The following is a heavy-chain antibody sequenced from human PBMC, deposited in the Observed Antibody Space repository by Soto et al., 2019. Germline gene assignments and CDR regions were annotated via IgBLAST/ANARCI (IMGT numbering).Heavy chain of an antibody. CDR2: INVGNGGT. CDR1: GYTFTTYP. D-gene: IGHD2-15*01. CDR3: ATDRGGYFSGGSRPEAWFDP. J-gene: IGHJ5*02. V-gene: IGHV1-3*05. Sequence: QVQLVQSGAEEKKPGASVKVSCKASGYTFTTYPMNWLRQAPGQRPEWMGWINVGNGGTKYSQKFQGRVSITRDTSASTAYMQASRLRSDDTAVYFCATDRGGYFSGGSRPEAWFDPWGQGTLVTVTS.